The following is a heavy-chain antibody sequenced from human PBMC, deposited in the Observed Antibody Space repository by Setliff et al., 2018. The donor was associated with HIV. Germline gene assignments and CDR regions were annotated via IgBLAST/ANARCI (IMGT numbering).Heavy chain of an antibody. V-gene: IGHV1-46*01. Sequence: GASVKVSCKASGYIFTSYFIHWVRQAPGQGLEWMGIINPSGGSISYAQKFQGRVTMTRDTSASTVFVELNRVRSEDTALYYCARAGSGSPLILFDYWGQGTLVTVSS. CDR3: ARAGSGSPLILFDY. CDR1: GYIFTSYF. D-gene: IGHD1-26*01. J-gene: IGHJ4*02. CDR2: INPSGGSI.